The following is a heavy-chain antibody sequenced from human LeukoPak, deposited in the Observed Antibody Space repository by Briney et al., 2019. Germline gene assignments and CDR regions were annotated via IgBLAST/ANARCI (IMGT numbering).Heavy chain of an antibody. V-gene: IGHV4-39*06. CDR1: GVSISSSNSY. CDR2: INHSEST. CDR3: ARDQGGTEGATTTLGY. J-gene: IGHJ4*02. Sequence: PSETLSLTCTVSGVSISSSNSYWGWIRQPPGKGLEWIGEINHSESTNYNPSLKSRVTISVDTSKDQFALKLSYVTAAETGVYCWARDQGGTEGATTTLGYWGQGTLVTVSS. D-gene: IGHD1-26*01.